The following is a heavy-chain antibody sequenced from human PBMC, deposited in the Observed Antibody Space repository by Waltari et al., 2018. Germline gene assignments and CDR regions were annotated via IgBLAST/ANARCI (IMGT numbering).Heavy chain of an antibody. D-gene: IGHD2-15*01. J-gene: IGHJ3*02. CDR1: GGSIRTHL. Sequence: QVQLQESGPGLAKPSETLSLNCPVSGGSIRTHLLTAIRQPPGKGMEWIGYIYHPGTTNSNPSLKIRVAISLDTSKNQFSLKLTSLTAADTAVYYCTREAGYCSGGSCYFSGDNAFDIWGQGATVTVSS. V-gene: IGHV4-59*11. CDR2: IYHPGTT. CDR3: TREAGYCSGGSCYFSGDNAFDI.